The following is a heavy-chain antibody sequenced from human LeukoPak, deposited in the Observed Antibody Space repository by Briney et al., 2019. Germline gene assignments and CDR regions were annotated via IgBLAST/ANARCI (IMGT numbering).Heavy chain of an antibody. Sequence: GGSLRLSCAASGFTFSSYGMHWVRQAPGKGLEWVAVISYDGSNKYYADSVKGRFTISRDNSKNTLYLQMNSLRAEDTAVYYCAKGSDFDYWGQGTLVTVSS. J-gene: IGHJ4*02. CDR2: ISYDGSNK. V-gene: IGHV3-30*18. CDR1: GFTFSSYG. CDR3: AKGSDFDY.